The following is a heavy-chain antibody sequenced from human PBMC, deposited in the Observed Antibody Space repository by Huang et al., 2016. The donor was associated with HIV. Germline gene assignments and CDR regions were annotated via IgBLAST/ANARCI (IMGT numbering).Heavy chain of an antibody. J-gene: IGHJ4*02. CDR2: IYYSGST. Sequence: QLQLQESGPGLVKPSETLSLTCTVSGGSIRSDNYYWGWIRQPPGKGLEWIGSIYYSGSTSYNPSLKSRVTITGDTSKNQFSRKMRSVTAADTAVYYCARLPGSITMIRGVITDPYWGQGTLVTVSS. V-gene: IGHV4-39*01. D-gene: IGHD3-10*01. CDR1: GGSIRSDNYY. CDR3: ARLPGSITMIRGVITDPY.